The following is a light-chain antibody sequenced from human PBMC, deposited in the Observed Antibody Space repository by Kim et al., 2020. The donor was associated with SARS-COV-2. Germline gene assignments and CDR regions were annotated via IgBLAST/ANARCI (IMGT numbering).Light chain of an antibody. Sequence: EIVLTQSPGTLSLSPGERATLSCRASQSVSSSYLAWYQQKPGQAPRLLIYGASSRTTGIPDRFSGSGSGTDFTLTISRLEPEVFALYYCQQYGSSPTFGQGTKVDIK. V-gene: IGKV3-20*01. CDR2: GAS. CDR1: QSVSSSY. J-gene: IGKJ1*01. CDR3: QQYGSSPT.